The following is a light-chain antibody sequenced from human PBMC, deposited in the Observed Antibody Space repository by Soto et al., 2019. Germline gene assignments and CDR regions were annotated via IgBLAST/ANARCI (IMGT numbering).Light chain of an antibody. CDR2: GAS. J-gene: IGKJ1*01. V-gene: IGKV3-20*01. Sequence: EIVLTQSPGTLSLSPGERATLSCRASQSFSSSYLAWYQQKPGQAPRLLIYGASSRATGIPDRFSGSGSGTDFTLTISRLEPEDFAVSYCQQYGSSPLWTFGQGTKVEIK. CDR1: QSFSSSY. CDR3: QQYGSSPLWT.